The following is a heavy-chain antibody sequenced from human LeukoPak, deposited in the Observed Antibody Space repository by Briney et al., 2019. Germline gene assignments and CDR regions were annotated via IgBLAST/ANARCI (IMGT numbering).Heavy chain of an antibody. V-gene: IGHV3-30*04. J-gene: IGHJ4*02. CDR3: ARGSSSSHDYSDY. CDR2: TSYDGSNN. D-gene: IGHD6-6*01. Sequence: GRSLRLSCAVSGFTFSSYAMHWVRQAPGKGLEWVAVTSYDGSNNYYADSVKGRFTISRDNSKNTLYLQMNSLRAEDTAVYYCARGSSSSHDYSDYWGQGTLVTVSS. CDR1: GFTFSSYA.